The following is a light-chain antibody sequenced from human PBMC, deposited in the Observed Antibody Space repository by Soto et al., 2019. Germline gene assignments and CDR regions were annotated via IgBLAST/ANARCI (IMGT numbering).Light chain of an antibody. CDR2: EVT. Sequence: QSALTQPPSASGSPGQSVTISCAGTSSDVGAYNYVSWYQQHPGKAPKLMIYEVTKRPSGVPDRFSGSKSGNTASLTVSGLQVEDEADYYCSSHAGTKVVFGGATKVTVL. V-gene: IGLV2-8*01. CDR1: SSDVGAYNY. CDR3: SSHAGTKVV. J-gene: IGLJ2*01.